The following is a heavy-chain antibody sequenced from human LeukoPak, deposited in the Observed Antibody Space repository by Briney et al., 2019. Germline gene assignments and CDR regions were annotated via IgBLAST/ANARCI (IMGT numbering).Heavy chain of an antibody. Sequence: ASVKVSCKPSGYTFTSYTISWVRQAPGQRLEWVGWISAYNGSTRYAEELQGRITMTTDTSRTTAYMELRSLTSDDTAIYYCARGAGQLELLDYWGQGTLVTVSS. D-gene: IGHD1-1*01. CDR2: ISAYNGST. V-gene: IGHV1-18*01. J-gene: IGHJ4*02. CDR1: GYTFTSYT. CDR3: ARGAGQLELLDY.